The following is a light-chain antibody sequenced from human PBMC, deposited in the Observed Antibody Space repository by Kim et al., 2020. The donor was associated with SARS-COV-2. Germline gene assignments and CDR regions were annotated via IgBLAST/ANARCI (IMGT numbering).Light chain of an antibody. CDR3: SSYAGANNLV. V-gene: IGLV2-8*01. Sequence: GKSVTISCTGTSTDVGHYNYISWYQQLPGKAPKLMIYDVNRRPSGVPDRFSGSKSGNTASLTVSGLQAEDEANYYCSSYAGANNLVFGGGTQLTVL. CDR2: DVN. CDR1: STDVGHYNY. J-gene: IGLJ2*01.